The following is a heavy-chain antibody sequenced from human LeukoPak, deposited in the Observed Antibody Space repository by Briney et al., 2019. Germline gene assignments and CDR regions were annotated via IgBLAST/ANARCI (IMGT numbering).Heavy chain of an antibody. CDR2: INGSGNST. V-gene: IGHV3-23*01. Sequence: PGGSLRLSCAAYGFIFGNYYMSWVRQAPGKGLEWVSAINGSGNSTYYADSVQGRFTISRDNSKNTLYLQMNSLRAEDTAVYYCCDGMDVWGQGTTVAVSS. CDR1: GFIFGNYY. J-gene: IGHJ6*02. CDR3: CDGMDV.